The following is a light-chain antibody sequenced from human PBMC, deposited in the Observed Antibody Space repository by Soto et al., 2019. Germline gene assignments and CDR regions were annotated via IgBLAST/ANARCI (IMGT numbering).Light chain of an antibody. J-gene: IGKJ5*01. V-gene: IGKV3-11*01. CDR2: DTS. CDR3: QQRSSWPPIT. Sequence: EIVLTQSPATLSLSPVERATLSCMASQSVSSYLAWYQQKPGQAPRLLIYDTSNRATGIPARFSGSGSGTDFTLTISSLEPEDFAVYYCQQRSSWPPITFGQGTRLEI. CDR1: QSVSSY.